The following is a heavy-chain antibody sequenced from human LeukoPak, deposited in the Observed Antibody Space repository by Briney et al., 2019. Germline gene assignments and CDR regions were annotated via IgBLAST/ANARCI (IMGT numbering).Heavy chain of an antibody. CDR3: SRGSGWLSVY. CDR2: ISGGTT. V-gene: IGHV3-49*04. J-gene: IGHJ4*02. CDR1: GFTFSSYS. D-gene: IGHD6-19*01. Sequence: GGSLRLSCAASGFTFSSYSMNWVRQAPGKGLEWISFISGGTTEYAASVKGRFTISRDDSTSIAYLQMNSLTTEDTAVYYCSRGSGWLSVYWGQGTLVTVSS.